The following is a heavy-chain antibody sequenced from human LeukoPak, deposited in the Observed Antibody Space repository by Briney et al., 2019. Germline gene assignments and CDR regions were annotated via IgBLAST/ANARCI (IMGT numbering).Heavy chain of an antibody. J-gene: IGHJ6*03. CDR1: GGSISSYY. CDR2: IYYSGST. CDR3: ARASSGQSYYYMDV. Sequence: SETLSLTCTVSGGSISSYYWSWIRQPPGKGLEWIGYIYYSGSTNYNPSLKSRVTISVDTSKNQFSLKLSSVTAADTAVYYCARASSGQSYYYMDVWGKGTTVTVSS. D-gene: IGHD6-25*01. V-gene: IGHV4-59*01.